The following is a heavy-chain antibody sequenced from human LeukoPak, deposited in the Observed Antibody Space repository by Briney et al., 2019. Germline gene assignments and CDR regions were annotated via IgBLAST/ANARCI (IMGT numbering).Heavy chain of an antibody. CDR3: ARSGISYSSSWYRYYYGMDV. CDR1: GGTFSSYA. D-gene: IGHD6-13*01. Sequence: SVKVSCQASGGTFSSYAISWVRQAPGQGLEWMGGIIPIFGTANYAQKFQGRVTITADESTSTAYMELSSLRSEDTAVYYCARSGISYSSSWYRYYYGMDVWGKGTTVTVSS. CDR2: IIPIFGTA. J-gene: IGHJ6*04. V-gene: IGHV1-69*13.